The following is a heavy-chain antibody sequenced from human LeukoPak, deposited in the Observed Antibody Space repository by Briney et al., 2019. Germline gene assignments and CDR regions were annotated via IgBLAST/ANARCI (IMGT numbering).Heavy chain of an antibody. CDR2: TYYSKNT. Sequence: PSETLSLTCTVSGGSISSSSAYWGWIRQPPGKGLEWIGSTYYSKNTYYNPSLKSRVTISADTSKNQFSLTLGSVSATDTAVYYCVSPRGFSYGYFDYWGQGTLLTVSS. CDR1: GGSISSSSAY. CDR3: VSPRGFSYGYFDY. D-gene: IGHD5-18*01. V-gene: IGHV4-39*01. J-gene: IGHJ4*02.